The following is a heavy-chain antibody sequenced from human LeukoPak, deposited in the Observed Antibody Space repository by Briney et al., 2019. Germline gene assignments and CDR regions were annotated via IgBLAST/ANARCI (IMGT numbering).Heavy chain of an antibody. CDR3: AKDTGVVPDRYGMDV. CDR1: GFTFSSYD. CDR2: IGTAGDT. V-gene: IGHV3-13*04. Sequence: GGSLRLSCAASGFTFSSYDMHWVRQGTGKGLEWVSAIGTAGDTYYPGSVKGRFTISRDNSKNSLYLQMNSLRTEDTALYYCAKDTGVVPDRYGMDVWGQGTTVTVSS. J-gene: IGHJ6*02. D-gene: IGHD2-2*01.